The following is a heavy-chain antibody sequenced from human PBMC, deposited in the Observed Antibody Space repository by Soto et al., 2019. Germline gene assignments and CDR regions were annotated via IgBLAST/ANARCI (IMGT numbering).Heavy chain of an antibody. J-gene: IGHJ4*02. CDR3: ARVPYYYDSSGTPAY. Sequence: VIYSGGSTYYADSVKGRFTISRDNSKNTLYLQMNSLRAEDTAVYYCARVPYYYDSSGTPAYWGQGTLVTVSS. V-gene: IGHV3-66*01. D-gene: IGHD3-22*01. CDR2: IYSGGST.